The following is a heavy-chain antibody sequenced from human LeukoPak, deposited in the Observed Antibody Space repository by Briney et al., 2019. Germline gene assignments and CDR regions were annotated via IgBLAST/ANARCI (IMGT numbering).Heavy chain of an antibody. V-gene: IGHV3-7*01. Sequence: GGSLRLSCAASGFTFSDYWMSWVRQAPRKGLEWVANIKQGGTEQYYVDSVKGRFTISRDNSKNTLYLQMNSLRAEDTAVYYCARDMTVVTQSGDYYYYYGMDVWGQGTTVTVSS. CDR1: GFTFSDYW. D-gene: IGHD4-23*01. CDR2: IKQGGTEQ. CDR3: ARDMTVVTQSGDYYYYYGMDV. J-gene: IGHJ6*02.